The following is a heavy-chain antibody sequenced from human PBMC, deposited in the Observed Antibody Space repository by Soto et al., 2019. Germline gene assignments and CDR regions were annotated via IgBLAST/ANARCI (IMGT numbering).Heavy chain of an antibody. D-gene: IGHD4-17*01. CDR1: GFTFSSYG. V-gene: IGHV3-33*01. Sequence: QVQLVESGGGVVQPGRSLRLSCAASGFTFSSYGMHWVRQAPGKGLEWVAVIWYDGSNKYYADSVKGRFTISRDNSKNPVYLQMKRLGAEDTAVYYWARVGDSNGDYGGAFDYWGQGTLVTVSS. J-gene: IGHJ4*02. CDR2: IWYDGSNK. CDR3: ARVGDSNGDYGGAFDY.